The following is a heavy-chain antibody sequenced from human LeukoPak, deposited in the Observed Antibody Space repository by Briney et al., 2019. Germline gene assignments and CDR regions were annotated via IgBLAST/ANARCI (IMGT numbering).Heavy chain of an antibody. V-gene: IGHV1-18*01. D-gene: IGHD2-2*01. CDR2: ISAYTGNT. Sequence: ASVKVSCKASGYTFTSYGISWVRQAPGQGLEWMGWISAYTGNTSYAQKLQGRVTMTTDTSTTTAYMELRSLRSDDTAVYYCARGVPAAPRDYYYMDVWGKGTTVTVSS. CDR3: ARGVPAAPRDYYYMDV. CDR1: GYTFTSYG. J-gene: IGHJ6*03.